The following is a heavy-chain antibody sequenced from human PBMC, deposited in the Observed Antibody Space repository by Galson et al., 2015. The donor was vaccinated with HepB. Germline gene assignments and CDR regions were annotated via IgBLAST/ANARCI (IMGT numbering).Heavy chain of an antibody. V-gene: IGHV3-30*03. J-gene: IGHJ5*02. CDR1: GFTFSNYG. CDR3: ALQQLAHLFDP. CDR2: MPYDGSNP. D-gene: IGHD1/OR15-1a*01. Sequence: SLRLSCAASGFTFSNYGMHWVRQAPGKGLEWVAVMPYDGSNPYYADSVKGRFTVSSDNSKNTLYLQMSSLRAEDTAVYYCALQQLAHLFDPWGQGTLVTVSS.